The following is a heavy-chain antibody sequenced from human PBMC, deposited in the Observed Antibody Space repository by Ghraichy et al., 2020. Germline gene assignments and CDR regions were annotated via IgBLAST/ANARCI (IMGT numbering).Heavy chain of an antibody. D-gene: IGHD2-21*01. CDR3: AKEWEISYSSYYFGGMDI. J-gene: IGHJ6*02. Sequence: GESLRLSCAASGFRFDDYAMHWFRQFPGKGLEWVALINGDSSKTYYSAAVRGRFTISRDNNNKSLYLQMSSLRREDSAVYYCAKEWEISYSSYYFGGMDIWGQGTTVTVSS. V-gene: IGHV3-43*02. CDR2: INGDSSKT. CDR1: GFRFDDYA.